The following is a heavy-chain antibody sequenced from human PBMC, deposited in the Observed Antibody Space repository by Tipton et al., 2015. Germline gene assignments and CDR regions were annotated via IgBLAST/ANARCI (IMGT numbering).Heavy chain of an antibody. D-gene: IGHD3-22*01. CDR1: GFTFSSYG. Sequence: SLRLSCAASGFTFSSYGMHWVRQAPGKGLERVAVIWYDGSNKYYADSVKGRFTISRDNSKNTLYLQMNSLRAEDTAVYYCARAGFYYDSSGLRAFDIWGQGTMVTVSS. V-gene: IGHV3-33*01. CDR3: ARAGFYYDSSGLRAFDI. CDR2: IWYDGSNK. J-gene: IGHJ3*02.